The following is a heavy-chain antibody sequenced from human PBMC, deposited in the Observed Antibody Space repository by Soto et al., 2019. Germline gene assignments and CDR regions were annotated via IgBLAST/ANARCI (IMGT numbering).Heavy chain of an antibody. J-gene: IGHJ6*03. CDR3: AKGRRGDYGGMDY. D-gene: IGHD4-17*01. Sequence: LEWMGGIIPILGTANYAQKFQGRVTITADESTSTAYMELSSLRSEETAVYYCAKGRRGDYGGMDYRGKRTTVPGSS. CDR2: IIPILGTA. V-gene: IGHV1-69*01.